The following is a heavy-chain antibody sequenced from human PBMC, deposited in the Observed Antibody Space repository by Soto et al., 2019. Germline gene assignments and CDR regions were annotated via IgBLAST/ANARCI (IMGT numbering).Heavy chain of an antibody. V-gene: IGHV4-39*01. CDR1: DGSISSGSYY. D-gene: IGHD6-19*01. CDR2: IFNSGTM. Sequence: SETLSLTCSVSDGSISSGSYYWGWLRQPPGKVLEWIVSIFNSGTMYYNPSLKSRVTIALDTCKDQFSLRRNSVTASYTSVYYCARYDGFSSGWIFDYWGHGTLVNVSS. J-gene: IGHJ4*01. CDR3: ARYDGFSSGWIFDY.